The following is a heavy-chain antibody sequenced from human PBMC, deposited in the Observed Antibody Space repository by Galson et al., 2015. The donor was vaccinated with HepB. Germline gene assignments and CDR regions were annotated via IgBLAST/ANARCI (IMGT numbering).Heavy chain of an antibody. D-gene: IGHD5-12*01. V-gene: IGHV1-69*06. J-gene: IGHJ6*02. CDR3: ASGGYDFEAAHYHYYAMDV. CDR2: IIPIFRTA. Sequence: SCKASGGTFTNSAINWVRQAPGQGLEWMGGIIPIFRTANYAQKFQGRVTITADKSTGTAYMELYNLRSEDTAVYYCASGGYDFEAAHYHYYAMDVWGQGTTVTVSS. CDR1: GGTFTNSA.